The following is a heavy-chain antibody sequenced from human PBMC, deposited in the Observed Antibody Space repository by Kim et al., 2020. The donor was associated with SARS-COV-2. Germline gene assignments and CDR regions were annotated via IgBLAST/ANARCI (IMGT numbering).Heavy chain of an antibody. J-gene: IGHJ6*02. D-gene: IGHD3-3*01. CDR2: INHSGST. CDR3: ARGRSVVVPRPLLGIGPHYDYFIMDG. V-gene: IGHV4-34*01. CDR1: GGSFSGYS. Sequence: SETLSLTCAVYGGSFSGYSWSWIRQPPGKGLQWIGEINHSGSTNYNASLKSRVTISLDRSKNQFSLKLISVTAADTAFYYCARGRSVVVPRPLLGIGPHYDYFIMDGWGRGTTVTVSS.